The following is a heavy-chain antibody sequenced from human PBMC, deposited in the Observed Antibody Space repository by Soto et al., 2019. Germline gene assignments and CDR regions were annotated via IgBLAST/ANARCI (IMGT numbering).Heavy chain of an antibody. V-gene: IGHV4-34*01. CDR2: INHSGST. J-gene: IGHJ4*02. Sequence: SETLSLTCAVYGGSFSGYYWSWIRQPPGKGLEWIGEINHSGSTNYNPSLKSRVTISVDTSKNQFSLRAEDTAVYYCARDFSGNSRHFDYWGQGTLVTVSS. CDR1: GGSFSGYY. CDR3: ARDFSGNSRHFDY. D-gene: IGHD2-21*02.